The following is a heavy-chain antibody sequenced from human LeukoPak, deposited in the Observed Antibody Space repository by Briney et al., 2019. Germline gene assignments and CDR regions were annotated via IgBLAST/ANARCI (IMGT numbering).Heavy chain of an antibody. J-gene: IGHJ6*02. D-gene: IGHD3-16*01. V-gene: IGHV3-53*01. CDR2: IYSGGST. Sequence: GGSLRLSRAASGFTFSSYWMHWVRQAPGKGLEWVSVIYSGGSTYYADSVKGRFTISRDNSKNTLYLQMNSLRAEDTAVYYCARHTPYVRGSCAMDVWGQGTTVTVSS. CDR1: GFTFSSYW. CDR3: ARHTPYVRGSCAMDV.